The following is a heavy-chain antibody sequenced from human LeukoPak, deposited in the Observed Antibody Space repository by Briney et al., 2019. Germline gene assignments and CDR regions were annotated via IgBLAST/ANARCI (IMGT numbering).Heavy chain of an antibody. CDR2: ISSSGSTI. CDR3: ASGYYNFDY. CDR1: GYFFPNAW. Sequence: GGSLRLSCTISGYFFPNAWLNWVRRAPGKGLEWVSYISSSGSTIYYADSVKGRFTISRDNAKNSLYLQMNSLRAEDTAVYYCASGYYNFDYWGQGTLVTVSS. J-gene: IGHJ4*02. D-gene: IGHD3-22*01. V-gene: IGHV3-48*03.